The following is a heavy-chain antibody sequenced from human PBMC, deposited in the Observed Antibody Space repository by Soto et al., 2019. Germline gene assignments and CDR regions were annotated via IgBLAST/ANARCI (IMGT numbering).Heavy chain of an antibody. Sequence: QVQLVQSGAEVKKPGSSVKVSCKASGGTFSSYAISWVRQAPGQGLEWMGGIIPIFGTANYAQKFQGRVTITADESTSTAYMELSSLRSEDMAVYYCASSYCGGDCYPDYFDYWGQGTLVTVSS. J-gene: IGHJ4*02. CDR1: GGTFSSYA. CDR2: IIPIFGTA. D-gene: IGHD2-21*02. V-gene: IGHV1-69*01. CDR3: ASSYCGGDCYPDYFDY.